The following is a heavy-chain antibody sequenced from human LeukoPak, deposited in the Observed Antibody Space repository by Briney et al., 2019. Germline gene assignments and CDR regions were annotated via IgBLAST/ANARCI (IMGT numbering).Heavy chain of an antibody. CDR3: ARDLTYYYDSSGDYYYYGMDV. V-gene: IGHV3-21*01. CDR2: ISSSSSYI. J-gene: IGHJ6*02. Sequence: GGSLRLSCAASGFTFSNAWMSWVRQAPGKGLEWVSSISSSSSYIYYADSVKGRFTISRDNAKNSLYLQMNSLRAEDTAVYYCARDLTYYYDSSGDYYYYGMDVWGQGTTVTVSS. CDR1: GFTFSNAW. D-gene: IGHD3-22*01.